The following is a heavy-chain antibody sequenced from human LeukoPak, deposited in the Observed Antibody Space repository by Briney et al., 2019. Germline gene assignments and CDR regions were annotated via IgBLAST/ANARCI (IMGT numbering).Heavy chain of an antibody. V-gene: IGHV3-23*01. CDR1: GFTFSGYA. J-gene: IGHJ4*02. CDR2: LSGGGDTT. Sequence: PGGSLRLSCAASGFTFSGYAMSWVRQAPGKGLEWVSVLSGGGDTTYYADSVKGRFTISRDNSKNTLYLQMNSLRAEDTAVYYCAKGKPSVTTEFDYWGQGTLVTVSS. CDR3: AKGKPSVTTEFDY. D-gene: IGHD4-17*01.